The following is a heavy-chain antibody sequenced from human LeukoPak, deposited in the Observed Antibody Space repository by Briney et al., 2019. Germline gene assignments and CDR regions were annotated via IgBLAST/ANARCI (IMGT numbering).Heavy chain of an antibody. V-gene: IGHV1-18*04. CDR1: RYTLTRYG. CDR3: ARTSSSWEYYYCGMDV. D-gene: IGHD6-13*01. Sequence: ASVNVSCKASRYTLTRYGIRWVRQAPGHGLEWMGWISAHKVNTKYVQKLHGRETMTPDTSTSIADMELRSLRSDDTAVYYCARTSSSWEYYYCGMDVWGKGTTVTVSS. J-gene: IGHJ6*04. CDR2: ISAHKVNT.